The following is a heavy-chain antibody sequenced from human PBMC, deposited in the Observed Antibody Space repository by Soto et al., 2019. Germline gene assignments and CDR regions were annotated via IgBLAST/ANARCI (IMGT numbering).Heavy chain of an antibody. J-gene: IGHJ3*02. CDR3: ARVGSDHSTAFDI. CDR1: GGSISSGGYY. CDR2: IYYSGST. V-gene: IGHV4-31*03. D-gene: IGHD4-4*01. Sequence: QVQLQESGPGLVKPSQTLSLTCTVSGGSISSGGYYWIRLRQHPGKGLEWIGNIYYSGSTNYNPSLRSRVTISVDTSKNQFSLKLSSVTAADTAVYYCARVGSDHSTAFDIWGQGTMVTLSS.